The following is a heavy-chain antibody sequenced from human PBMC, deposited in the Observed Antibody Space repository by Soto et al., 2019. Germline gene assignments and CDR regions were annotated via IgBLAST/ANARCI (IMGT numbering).Heavy chain of an antibody. D-gene: IGHD6-13*01. CDR1: GFTVSSDW. Sequence: EVRLVESGGGLVQPGGSLRLSGAASGFTVSSDWMTWVRQAPGKGLEWVANIRKDGSKTSYLDSVRGRFTISSDNAQSSLYLQMDSLRAEDTALSYCARAVSPMTSSLYFDAFDIWGQGTMVTVS. J-gene: IGHJ3*02. CDR2: IRKDGSKT. V-gene: IGHV3-7*05. CDR3: ARAVSPMTSSLYFDAFDI.